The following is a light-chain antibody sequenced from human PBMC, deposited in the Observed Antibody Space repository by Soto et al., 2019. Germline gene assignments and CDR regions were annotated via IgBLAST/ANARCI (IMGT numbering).Light chain of an antibody. V-gene: IGKV3-20*01. Sequence: EIVLTQSPGTLSLSPGERATLSCRASQSVSSSYLAWYQQKPGQAPRLLIYGASTRATGIPARFSGSGSGTDFTLTISRLEPDDSSVYYCQQYSSSPLTSGGGTK. J-gene: IGKJ4*01. CDR1: QSVSSSY. CDR3: QQYSSSPLT. CDR2: GAS.